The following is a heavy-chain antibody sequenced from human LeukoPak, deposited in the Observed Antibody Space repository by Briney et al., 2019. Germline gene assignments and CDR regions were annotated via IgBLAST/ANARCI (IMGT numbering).Heavy chain of an antibody. D-gene: IGHD3-10*01. CDR2: ISDNGGRT. J-gene: IGHJ4*02. CDR3: AREIRGEGFDY. V-gene: IGHV3-23*01. Sequence: GGSLRLSCAASGFTFSNYAMSWVRQVPGKGLEWVSAISDNGGRTYYVDSVRDRFTISRDNSKNTLYLQMNSLRVEDTAVYFCAREIRGEGFDYWGQGTLVTVSS. CDR1: GFTFSNYA.